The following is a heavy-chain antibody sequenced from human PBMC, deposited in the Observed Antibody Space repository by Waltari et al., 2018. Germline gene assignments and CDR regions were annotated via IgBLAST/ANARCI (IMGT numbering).Heavy chain of an antibody. Sequence: QLQLQESGPGLVKPSETLSLTCSVSGGSITTSPSYWGWIRQPPGKGLEWIGSLYYSGSNYYKPSLKSRITISGDTSKNQFSLKLSSMTVADTAIYFCARYSSFTPRFDQWGQGILVSVSS. V-gene: IGHV4-39*07. CDR2: LYYSGSN. CDR1: GGSITTSPSY. J-gene: IGHJ4*02. CDR3: ARYSSFTPRFDQ. D-gene: IGHD1-26*01.